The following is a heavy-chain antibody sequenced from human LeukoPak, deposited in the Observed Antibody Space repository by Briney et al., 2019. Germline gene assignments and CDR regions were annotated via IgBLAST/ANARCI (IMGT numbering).Heavy chain of an antibody. D-gene: IGHD3-22*01. CDR2: IVRILRTP. V-gene: IGHV1-69*13. CDR1: RDTFSSSG. CDR3: ARSKGRRTSGYNHYYAMDV. Sequence: ASVKVSCKSFRDTFSSSGISWVRQAPGQGLEWMGGIVRILRTPDYAKKFQGKVTITADESTTTAYMELSSLTSEDTAVYYCARSKGRRTSGYNHYYAMDVWGQGTTVTVSS. J-gene: IGHJ6*02.